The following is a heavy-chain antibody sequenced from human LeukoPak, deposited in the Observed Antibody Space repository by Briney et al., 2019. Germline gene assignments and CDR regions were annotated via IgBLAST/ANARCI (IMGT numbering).Heavy chain of an antibody. V-gene: IGHV3-7*03. J-gene: IGHJ5*02. D-gene: IGHD2-2*01. CDR3: AKDQTKDCSSTSCSPFDP. Sequence: GGSLRLSCAASGFTFSSYWMSWVRQAPGKGLEWVANIKQDGSEKYYVDSVKGRFTISRDNSKNTLYLQMNSLRAEDTAVYYCAKDQTKDCSSTSCSPFDPWGQGTLVTVSS. CDR1: GFTFSSYW. CDR2: IKQDGSEK.